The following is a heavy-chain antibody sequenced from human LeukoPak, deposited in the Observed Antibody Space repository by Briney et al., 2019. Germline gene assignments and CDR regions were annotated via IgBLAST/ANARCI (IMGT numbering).Heavy chain of an antibody. D-gene: IGHD2-15*01. CDR2: IGTAGDT. J-gene: IGHJ5*02. Sequence: GGSLRLSCAASGFTFSSYDMHWVRQATGKGLEWVSAIGTAGDTYYPGSVKGRFTISRESAKNSLYLQMNSLRDEDTAVYYCARSMVGNWFDPWGQGTLVTVSS. CDR1: GFTFSSYD. CDR3: ARSMVGNWFDP. V-gene: IGHV3-13*01.